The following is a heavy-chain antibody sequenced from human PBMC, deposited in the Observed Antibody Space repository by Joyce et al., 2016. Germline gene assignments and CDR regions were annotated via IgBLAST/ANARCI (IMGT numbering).Heavy chain of an antibody. J-gene: IGHJ6*04. Sequence: EVQLVESGGGLVKPGGSLRLSCAASGFTFSLYSMNWVRQAPGKGREWVSSISSSSSSIYYAASVKGRFTISRDDAKNPLYLQMNSLRAEDTALYFWARDRGGECDVLGKRTTVTVSS. D-gene: IGHD3-16*01. V-gene: IGHV3-21*01. CDR1: GFTFSLYS. CDR2: ISSSSSSI. CDR3: ARDRGGECDV.